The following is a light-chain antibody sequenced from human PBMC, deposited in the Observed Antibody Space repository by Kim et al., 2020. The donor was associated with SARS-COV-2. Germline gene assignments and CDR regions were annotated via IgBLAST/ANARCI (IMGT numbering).Light chain of an antibody. V-gene: IGLV2-14*03. CDR1: SSDVGGYSY. CDR2: DVS. CDR3: TSYTTGSTWV. J-gene: IGLJ3*02. Sequence: QSALTQPASVSGSPGQSITISCVGTSSDVGGYSYVSWYQQHPGTAPKLMIYDVSSRPSGVSSRFSGSKSGNTAALTISGLQAEDEADYYCTSYTTGSTWVFGGGTKVTVL.